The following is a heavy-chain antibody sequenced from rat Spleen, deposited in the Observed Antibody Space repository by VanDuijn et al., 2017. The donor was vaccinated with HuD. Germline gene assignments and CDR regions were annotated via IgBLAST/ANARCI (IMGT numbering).Heavy chain of an antibody. CDR3: ARDGIAAISTFDY. V-gene: IGHV2-6*01. D-gene: IGHD1-2*01. CDR1: GFSLTTYN. CDR2: ISSGGSP. J-gene: IGHJ2*01. Sequence: QVQLKETGPDLVQLTQTLSITCTVSGFSLTTYNVHWVRQPPGKGLEWITAISSGGSPNYNSALKSRLSISRETSKSQVFLKMNSLQTEGTATYYGARDGIAAISTFDYWGQGVMVTVSS.